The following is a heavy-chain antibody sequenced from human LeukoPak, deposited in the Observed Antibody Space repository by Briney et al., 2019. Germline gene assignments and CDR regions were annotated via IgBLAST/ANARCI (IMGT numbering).Heavy chain of an antibody. V-gene: IGHV1-46*03. CDR1: GYTFTSYY. CDR3: ARGPITMVRGPIYYYMDV. D-gene: IGHD3-10*01. CDR2: INPSGGST. Sequence: ASVKVSCKASGYTFTSYYMHWVRQAPGQGLEWMGIINPSGGSTSYAQEFQGRVTMTRDTSTSTVYMELSSLRSEDTAVYYCARGPITMVRGPIYYYMDVWGKGTTVTVSS. J-gene: IGHJ6*03.